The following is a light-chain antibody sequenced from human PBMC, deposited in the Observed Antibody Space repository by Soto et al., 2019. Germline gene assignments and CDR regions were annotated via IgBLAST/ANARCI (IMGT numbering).Light chain of an antibody. CDR1: QDIGSW. Sequence: DIQMTQSPSFVSTSVGDRVTITCRASQDIGSWLAWYQQRPGKAPKLLIYAASSVQSGVPSRFSGSGSGTDFTLTISSLQPEDFATYYCQQANTFPPTFGQGTKVDIK. CDR2: AAS. CDR3: QQANTFPPT. V-gene: IGKV1-12*01. J-gene: IGKJ1*01.